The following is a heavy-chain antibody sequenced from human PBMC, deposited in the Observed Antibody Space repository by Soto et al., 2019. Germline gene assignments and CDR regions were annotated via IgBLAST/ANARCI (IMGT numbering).Heavy chain of an antibody. V-gene: IGHV3-7*03. CDR3: ARDSTYCGRDCYNGWAFEY. J-gene: IGHJ4*02. CDR1: GFTFSDYW. Sequence: VGSLRLSCVGSGFTFSDYWVGCVRHTPGKGLEWVANIKQDGSEKYYMDSVRGRFTVSRDNAKNTLSLQMNSLRAEDTALYYCARDSTYCGRDCYNGWAFEYWGQGTLVNVSS. D-gene: IGHD2-21*02. CDR2: IKQDGSEK.